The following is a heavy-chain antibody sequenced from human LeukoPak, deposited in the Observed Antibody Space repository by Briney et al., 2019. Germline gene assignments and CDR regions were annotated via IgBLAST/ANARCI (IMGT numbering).Heavy chain of an antibody. CDR3: ARGYTNYGYVFDI. Sequence: GGSLRLSCAASGFTFSSYEMHWVRQPPGKGLEWVSSISSSSSYIYYADSVKGRFAVSRDNAGNSLYLQMNNLRVEDTAVYYCARGYTNYGYVFDIWGQGTMVTVSS. J-gene: IGHJ3*02. V-gene: IGHV3-21*04. CDR1: GFTFSSYE. CDR2: ISSSSSYI. D-gene: IGHD4-11*01.